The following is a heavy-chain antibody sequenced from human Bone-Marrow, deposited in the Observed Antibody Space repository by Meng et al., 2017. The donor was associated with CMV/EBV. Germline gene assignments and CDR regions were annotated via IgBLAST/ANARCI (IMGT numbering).Heavy chain of an antibody. D-gene: IGHD6-13*01. CDR3: ARDPTSSIWHRFDP. CDR1: GGSISNYY. Sequence: GSLRLSCTVSGGSISNYYWGWIRQPPGKGLEWIGYAFHSGGTDYNPALMGRVTISIDKSRTQFSLILTSVTAADTAIYYCARDPTSSIWHRFDPWGQGTLVTVSS. CDR2: AFHSGGT. V-gene: IGHV4-59*01. J-gene: IGHJ5*02.